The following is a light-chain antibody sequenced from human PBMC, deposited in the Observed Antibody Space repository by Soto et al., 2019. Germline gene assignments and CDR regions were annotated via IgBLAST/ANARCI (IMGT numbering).Light chain of an antibody. V-gene: IGKV3-15*01. CDR3: QQYNNWPRT. CDR2: GAS. CDR1: QSVSSN. J-gene: IGKJ1*01. Sequence: EILMTQYPATLSVSPGERATLSCRASQSVSSNLAWYQQKFGQAPSLLIYGASTRATGIPARFSGSGSGTEFTLTISSLQSEDFAVYYCQQYNNWPRTFGQGTKVEIK.